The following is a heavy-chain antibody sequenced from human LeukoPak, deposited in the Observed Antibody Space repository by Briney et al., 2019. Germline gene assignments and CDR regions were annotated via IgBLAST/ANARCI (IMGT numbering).Heavy chain of an antibody. CDR3: AKGSSGARPYFFDY. J-gene: IGHJ4*02. CDR1: GFTFSSYV. Sequence: HPRGALRLSCAASGFTFSSYVMSWVRQAPGKGLEWVSAITGDSHSTYYADSVKGRFTISRDNSKNTLYVQMNSLRAEDTAVYYCAKGSSGARPYFFDYWGQGTLITVSS. V-gene: IGHV3-23*01. CDR2: ITGDSHST.